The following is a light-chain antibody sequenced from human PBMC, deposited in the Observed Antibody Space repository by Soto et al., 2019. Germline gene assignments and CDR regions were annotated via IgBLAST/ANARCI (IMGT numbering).Light chain of an antibody. Sequence: IVLTQYPGTLSLSPGERATLSCRASQSVSSSYLAWYQQKPGQAPKVLIYRASTRAAGIPDRFSGSGSGTDFTLTISRLEPDDVAVYYCQQYDTSPPMYTFGQGTKVDIK. V-gene: IGKV3-20*01. CDR1: QSVSSSY. CDR2: RAS. J-gene: IGKJ2*01. CDR3: QQYDTSPPMYT.